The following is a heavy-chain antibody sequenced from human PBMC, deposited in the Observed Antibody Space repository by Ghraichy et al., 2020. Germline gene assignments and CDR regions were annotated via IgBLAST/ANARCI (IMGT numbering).Heavy chain of an antibody. D-gene: IGHD4-23*01. V-gene: IGHV4-39*01. CDR2: IYYSGST. CDR3: ARHGADYGGNSSGEGHFDY. CDR1: GGSISSSSYY. Sequence: SQTLSLTCTVSGGSISSSSYYWGWIRQPPGKGLEWIGSIYYSGSTYYNPSLKSRVTISVDTSKNQFSLKLSSVTAADTAVYYCARHGADYGGNSSGEGHFDYWGQGTLVTVSS. J-gene: IGHJ4*02.